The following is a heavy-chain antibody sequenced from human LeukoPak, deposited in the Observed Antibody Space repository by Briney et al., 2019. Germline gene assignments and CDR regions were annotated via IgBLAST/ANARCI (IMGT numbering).Heavy chain of an antibody. J-gene: IGHJ1*01. D-gene: IGHD6-13*01. CDR1: GFTFSSYS. CDR2: ISSSSSTI. V-gene: IGHV3-48*01. CDR3: ARGAAYSSSWFPAEYFQH. Sequence: GGSLRLSCAASGFTFSSYSMNWVRQAPGKGLEWVSYISSSSSTIYYADSVKGRFTISRDNAKNSLYLQMNSLRAEDTAVYYCARGAAYSSSWFPAEYFQHWGQGTLVTVSS.